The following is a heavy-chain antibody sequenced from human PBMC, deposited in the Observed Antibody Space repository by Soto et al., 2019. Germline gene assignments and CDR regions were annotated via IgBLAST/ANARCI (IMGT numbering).Heavy chain of an antibody. V-gene: IGHV1-2*04. CDR1: GYTFTGYY. Sequence: ASVKVSCKASGYTFTGYYMHWVRQAPGQGLEWMGWINPNSGGTNYAQKFQGWVTMTRDTSISTAYMELSRLRSDDTAVYYCARDRTAYGSGSYSSRGEKPRGGMDVWGKGTTVTVSS. J-gene: IGHJ6*04. D-gene: IGHD3-10*01. CDR2: INPNSGGT. CDR3: ARDRTAYGSGSYSSRGEKPRGGMDV.